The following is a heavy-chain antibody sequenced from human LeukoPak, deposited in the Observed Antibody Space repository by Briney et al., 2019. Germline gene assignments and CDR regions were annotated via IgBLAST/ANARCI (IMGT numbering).Heavy chain of an antibody. CDR3: ARENSSGYFPHFDY. D-gene: IGHD3-22*01. Sequence: PSETLSLTCTVSGGSISTYYWSWIRQPPGKGLEWIGYIYYSGSTNYNPSLKSRVTISVDTSKNQFSLKLSSVTAADTAVYYCARENSSGYFPHFDYWGQGTLVTVSS. J-gene: IGHJ4*02. V-gene: IGHV4-59*01. CDR1: GGSISTYY. CDR2: IYYSGST.